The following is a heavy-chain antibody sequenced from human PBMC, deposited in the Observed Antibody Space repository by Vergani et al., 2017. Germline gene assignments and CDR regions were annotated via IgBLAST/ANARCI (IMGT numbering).Heavy chain of an antibody. CDR2: ISGSGGST. CDR3: AKGGDFWSPGYMDV. D-gene: IGHD3-3*01. V-gene: IGHV3-23*04. J-gene: IGHJ6*03. Sequence: VHLVESGGGVVQPGRSLRLSCVVSGFTFSSYAMSWVRQAPGKGLEWVSAISGSGGSTYYADSVKGRFTISRDNSKNTLYLQMNSLRAEDTAVYYCAKGGDFWSPGYMDVWGKGTTVTVSS. CDR1: GFTFSSYA.